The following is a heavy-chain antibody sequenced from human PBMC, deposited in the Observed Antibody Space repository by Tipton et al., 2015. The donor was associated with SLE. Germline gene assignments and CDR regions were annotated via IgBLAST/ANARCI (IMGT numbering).Heavy chain of an antibody. CDR2: INHSGST. Sequence: TLSLTCAVYGGSFSGYYWSWIRQPPGKGLEWIGEINHSGSTNYNPSLKSRVTISVDTSKNQFSLKLSSVTAADTAVYYCATSRGILRFLEWLSNPFDYWGQGTLVTVSS. J-gene: IGHJ4*02. V-gene: IGHV4-34*01. CDR1: GGSFSGYY. CDR3: ATSRGILRFLEWLSNPFDY. D-gene: IGHD3-3*01.